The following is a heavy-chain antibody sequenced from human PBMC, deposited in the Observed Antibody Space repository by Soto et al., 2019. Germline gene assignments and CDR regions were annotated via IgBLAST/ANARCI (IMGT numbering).Heavy chain of an antibody. CDR3: ASPKLAFYTGSAP. V-gene: IGHV4-39*01. D-gene: IGHD3-3*02. CDR2: IYYSGST. CDR1: GGYISSSGCY. Sequence: SETISHTCTVAGGYISSSGCYWGWIRQPPGKGLEWIGSIYYSGSTYYNPSLKSRVTISVDTSKNQFSLKLSSVTAADTVVYYCASPKLAFYTGSAPWGQGTLVPVSP. J-gene: IGHJ5*02.